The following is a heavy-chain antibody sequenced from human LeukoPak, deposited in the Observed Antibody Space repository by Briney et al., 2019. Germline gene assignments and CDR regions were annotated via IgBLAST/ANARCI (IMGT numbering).Heavy chain of an antibody. J-gene: IGHJ4*02. CDR1: GYTFTGYY. D-gene: IGHD3-16*02. CDR3: ARADKDYDYVWGSYRYVSAGTTQAPHFDY. V-gene: IGHV1-2*03. Sequence: LVASVKVSCKASGYTFTGYYMHWVRQAPGQGLEWMGWINPNSGGTNYAQKFQGRVTMTRDTSISTAYMELSRLRSDDTAVYYCARADKDYDYVWGSYRYVSAGTTQAPHFDYWGQGTLVTVSS. CDR2: INPNSGGT.